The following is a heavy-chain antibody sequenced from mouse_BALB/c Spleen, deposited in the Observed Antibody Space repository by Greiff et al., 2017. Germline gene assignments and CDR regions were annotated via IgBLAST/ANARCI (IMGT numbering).Heavy chain of an antibody. J-gene: IGHJ3*01. CDR2: ISSGGSYT. CDR3: AREGYRYDWFAY. D-gene: IGHD2-14*01. V-gene: IGHV5-6*01. Sequence: EVKVVESGGDLVKPGGSLKLSCAASGFTFSSYGMSWVRQTPDKRLEWVATISSGGSYTYYPDSVKGRFTISRDNAKNTLYLQMSSLKSEDTAMYYCAREGYRYDWFAYWGQGTLVTVSA. CDR1: GFTFSSYG.